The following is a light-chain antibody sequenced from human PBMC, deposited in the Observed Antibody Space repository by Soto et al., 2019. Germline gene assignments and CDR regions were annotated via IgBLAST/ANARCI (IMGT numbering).Light chain of an antibody. V-gene: IGKV3-20*01. Sequence: EIVLTQSPGTLSLSPGERATLSCRASQSVSSSSLAWYQQKPGQAPRLLIYDASNRATGIPDRFSGSGAGTDFTLTISRLEPEDFAVYYCQHYGTSQITFGQGTRLEIK. CDR1: QSVSSSS. CDR3: QHYGTSQIT. J-gene: IGKJ5*01. CDR2: DAS.